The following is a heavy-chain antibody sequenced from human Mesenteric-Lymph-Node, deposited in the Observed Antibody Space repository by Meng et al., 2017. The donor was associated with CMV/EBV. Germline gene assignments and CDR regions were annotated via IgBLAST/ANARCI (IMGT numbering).Heavy chain of an antibody. CDR2: IPYDRNDE. Sequence: GGSLRLSCAASGFTFSSYWMSWVRQAPGKGLEWVAFIPYDRNDEYYADSVKGRFTISRDNSKNTLYLQMNSLRAEDTALYYCAKDVAPNYGVDVWGQGTAVTVSS. D-gene: IGHD2-15*01. CDR1: GFTFSSYW. J-gene: IGHJ6*02. V-gene: IGHV3-30*02. CDR3: AKDVAPNYGVDV.